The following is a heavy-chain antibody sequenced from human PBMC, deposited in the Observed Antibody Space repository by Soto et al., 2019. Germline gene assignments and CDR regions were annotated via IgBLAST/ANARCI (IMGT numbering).Heavy chain of an antibody. CDR3: ARVMYYDFWSGYYLGMDV. J-gene: IGHJ6*02. Sequence: PVGSLRLSCAASGFTFSTYTMSWVRQAPGEGLEWVSGIIQSGETFYADSVKGRFTISRDNSKNTLYLQMNGLRAEDTAVYYCARVMYYDFWSGYYLGMDVWGQGTTVTVSS. CDR2: IIQSGET. D-gene: IGHD3-3*01. CDR1: GFTFSTYT. V-gene: IGHV3-23*01.